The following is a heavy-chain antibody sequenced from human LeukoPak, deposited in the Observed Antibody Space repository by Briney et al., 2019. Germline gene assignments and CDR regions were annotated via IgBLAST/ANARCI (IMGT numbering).Heavy chain of an antibody. D-gene: IGHD1-26*01. Sequence: GGSLRLSCAASGFTFSSYWMHWVRQAPGKGLVWVSRINSDGSSTSYADSVKGRFTISRDNAKNTLYLLMNSLRAEDTAVFYCARTQYSGSKLDYWGQGILVTVSS. CDR2: INSDGSST. CDR1: GFTFSSYW. J-gene: IGHJ4*02. CDR3: ARTQYSGSKLDY. V-gene: IGHV3-74*01.